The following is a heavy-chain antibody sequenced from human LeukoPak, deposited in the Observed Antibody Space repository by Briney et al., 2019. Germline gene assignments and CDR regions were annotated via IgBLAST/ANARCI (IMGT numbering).Heavy chain of an antibody. D-gene: IGHD1-26*01. CDR3: ARPAYSGRSDGFDI. Sequence: PGESLKISCKASGYSFTNYWIGWVRQKPGKGLEWMGIIYPGDSDTRYSPSFQGQVTISADKSISTAYLQWSSLTASDTAMYYCARPAYSGRSDGFDIWGQGTMVTVSS. V-gene: IGHV5-51*01. CDR1: GYSFTNYW. J-gene: IGHJ3*02. CDR2: IYPGDSDT.